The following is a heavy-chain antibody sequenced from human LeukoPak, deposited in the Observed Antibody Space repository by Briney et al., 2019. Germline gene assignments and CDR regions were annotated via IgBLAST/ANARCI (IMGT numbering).Heavy chain of an antibody. Sequence: GGSLRLSCAATGFTFSSYSMNWVRQAPGKGLEWVSSISSSSSYIYYADSVKGRFTISRDNAKNSLYLQMNSLRAEDTAVYYCARSLDSGYDYLPEYFDYWGQGTLVTVSS. D-gene: IGHD5-12*01. CDR1: GFTFSSYS. V-gene: IGHV3-21*01. CDR2: ISSSSSYI. CDR3: ARSLDSGYDYLPEYFDY. J-gene: IGHJ4*02.